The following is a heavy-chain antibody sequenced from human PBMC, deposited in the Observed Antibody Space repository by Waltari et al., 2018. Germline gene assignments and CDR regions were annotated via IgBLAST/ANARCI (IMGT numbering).Heavy chain of an antibody. CDR3: ARAKRGIAARPYYYGMDV. V-gene: IGHV4-34*01. J-gene: IGHJ6*02. CDR2: INHSGST. Sequence: QVQLQQWGAGLLKPSETLSLTCAVYGGSFSGSYWSWIRQPPGKGLEWIGEINHSGSTNYNPSLKSRVTISVDTSKNQFSLKLSSVTAADTAVYYCARAKRGIAARPYYYGMDVWGQGTTVTVSS. CDR1: GGSFSGSY. D-gene: IGHD6-6*01.